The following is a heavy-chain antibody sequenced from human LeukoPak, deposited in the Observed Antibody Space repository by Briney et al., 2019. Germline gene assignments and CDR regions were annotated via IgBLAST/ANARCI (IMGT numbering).Heavy chain of an antibody. CDR3: ARYIIAAGAFDY. J-gene: IGHJ4*02. V-gene: IGHV3-21*01. CDR1: RFTFSSYT. Sequence: GEALRLSCTPSRFTFSSYTMDWVRQAPGQGLEWVSSISSSSGYMYYADSVRGRFTISRDNAKNSLYLQMNSLRAEDTAVYYCARYIIAAGAFDYWGQGTLVTVSS. CDR2: ISSSSGYM. D-gene: IGHD6-25*01.